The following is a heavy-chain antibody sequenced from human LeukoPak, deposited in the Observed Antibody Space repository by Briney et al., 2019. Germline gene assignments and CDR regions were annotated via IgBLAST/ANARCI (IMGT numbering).Heavy chain of an antibody. CDR1: GGSFSSGSYY. V-gene: IGHV4-61*01. D-gene: IGHD3-10*01. CDR2: IYYSGST. CDR3: ARDWRRNYYGSGSYLHFDY. Sequence: PSETLSLTCTVSGGSFSSGSYYWSWIRQPPGKGLEWIGYIYYSGSTNYNPSLKSRVTISVDTSKNQFSLKLSSVTAADTAVYYCARDWRRNYYGSGSYLHFDYWGQGTLVTVSS. J-gene: IGHJ4*02.